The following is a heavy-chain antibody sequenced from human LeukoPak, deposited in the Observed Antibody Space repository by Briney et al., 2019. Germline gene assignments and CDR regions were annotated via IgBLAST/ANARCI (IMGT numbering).Heavy chain of an antibody. CDR2: IWYDGSNK. V-gene: IGHV3-33*06. CDR3: AKARIQLWFFLDV. CDR1: GLTFTTYD. J-gene: IGHJ6*04. D-gene: IGHD5-18*01. Sequence: TGGSLRLSCIASGLTFTTYDMHWVRKAPGKGLEWVAVIWYDGSNKYYADSVKGRFTISRDNSKNTLYLQMNSLRAEDTAVYYCAKARIQLWFFLDVWGKGTTVTVSS.